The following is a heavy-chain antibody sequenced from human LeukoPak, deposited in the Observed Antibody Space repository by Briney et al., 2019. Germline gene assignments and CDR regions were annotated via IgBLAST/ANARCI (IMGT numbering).Heavy chain of an antibody. J-gene: IGHJ6*03. CDR2: IYYSGST. CDR1: GYSISSSNW. CDR3: ARASPLDYYYMDV. V-gene: IGHV4-28*06. Sequence: PSDTLSLTCAVSGYSISSSNWWGWIRQPPGKGLEWIGYIYYSGSTNYNPSLKSRVTMSVDTSKNQFSVKLSSVTALDTAVYYCARASPLDYYYMDVWGKGTTVTISS.